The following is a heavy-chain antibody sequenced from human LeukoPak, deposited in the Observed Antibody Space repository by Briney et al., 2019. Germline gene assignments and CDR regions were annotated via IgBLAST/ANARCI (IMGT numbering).Heavy chain of an antibody. CDR2: FIPIFGTA. J-gene: IGHJ4*02. Sequence: ASVKVSCKASGGTFSSYAISWVRQAPGQGLEWMGRFIPIFGTANYAQKFQGRVTITTDESTSTAYMELSSLRSEDTAVYYCARGMGATRVFDYWGQGTLVTVPS. CDR1: GGTFSSYA. CDR3: ARGMGATRVFDY. D-gene: IGHD1-26*01. V-gene: IGHV1-69*05.